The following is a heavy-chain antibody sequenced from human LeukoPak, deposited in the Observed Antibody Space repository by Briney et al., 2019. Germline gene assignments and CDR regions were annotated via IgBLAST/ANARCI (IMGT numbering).Heavy chain of an antibody. CDR3: TRPGDSGYDLPDY. J-gene: IGHJ4*02. Sequence: PGGSLGLSCTASGFTFGDYAMSWFRQAPGKGLEWVGFIRSKAYGGTTEYAASVKGRFTISRDDSKSIAYLQMNSLKTEDTAVYYCTRPGDSGYDLPDYWGQGTLVTVSS. V-gene: IGHV3-49*03. D-gene: IGHD5-12*01. CDR1: GFTFGDYA. CDR2: IRSKAYGGTT.